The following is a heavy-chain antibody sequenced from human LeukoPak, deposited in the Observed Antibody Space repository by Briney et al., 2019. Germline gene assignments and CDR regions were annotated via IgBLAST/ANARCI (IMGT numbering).Heavy chain of an antibody. Sequence: ASVKVSFKASGYTFTGYYMHWVRQAPGRGLEWMGWINPNSGGTNYAQKFQGRVTMTRDTSISTAYMELSRLRSDDTAVYYCARNPSTTGTKDYWGQGTLVTVSS. V-gene: IGHV1-2*02. CDR1: GYTFTGYY. D-gene: IGHD1-1*01. J-gene: IGHJ4*02. CDR3: ARNPSTTGTKDY. CDR2: INPNSGGT.